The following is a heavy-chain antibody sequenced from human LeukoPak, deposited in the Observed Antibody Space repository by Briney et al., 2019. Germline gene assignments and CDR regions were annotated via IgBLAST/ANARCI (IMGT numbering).Heavy chain of an antibody. D-gene: IGHD3-3*01. Sequence: KASGPTLVKPTQTLTLTCTFSGFSLSTSGVGVGWIRQPPGKALDWLALIYWNGDNRYSPSLKSRVTITKDTSKNQVVLTMTNMDPVDTATYYCAHIYSNYDFWSGYQGNAFDIWGQGTMVTVSS. CDR2: IYWNGDN. V-gene: IGHV2-5*01. CDR1: GFSLSTSGVG. CDR3: AHIYSNYDFWSGYQGNAFDI. J-gene: IGHJ3*02.